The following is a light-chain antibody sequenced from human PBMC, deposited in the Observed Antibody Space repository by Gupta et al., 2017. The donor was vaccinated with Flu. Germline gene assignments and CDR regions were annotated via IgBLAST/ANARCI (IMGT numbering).Light chain of an antibody. CDR1: SGSIASNY. J-gene: IGLJ3*02. V-gene: IGLV6-57*01. CDR3: QSYDSSNQGV. CDR2: EDN. Sequence: VTTSCTRSSGSIASNYVQWYQQRPGSSPTTVIYEDNQRPSGVPDRFSGSIDSSSNSASLTISGLKTEDEADYYCQSYDSSNQGVFGGGTKLTVL.